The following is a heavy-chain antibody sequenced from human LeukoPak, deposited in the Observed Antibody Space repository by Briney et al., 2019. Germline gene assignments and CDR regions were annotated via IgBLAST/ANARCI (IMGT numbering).Heavy chain of an antibody. V-gene: IGHV3-30*03. J-gene: IGHJ4*02. CDR1: GFTFSRHG. D-gene: IGHD3-10*01. CDR2: ISYDGYYK. CDR3: ARLGELFGLPEDY. Sequence: GGSLRLSCAVSGFTFSRHGMHWARQAPGKGLEWVAVISYDGYYKYYGDSVKGRFTISRDNSKNTLYLQMNSLRAEDTAVYYCARLGELFGLPEDYWGQGTLVTASS.